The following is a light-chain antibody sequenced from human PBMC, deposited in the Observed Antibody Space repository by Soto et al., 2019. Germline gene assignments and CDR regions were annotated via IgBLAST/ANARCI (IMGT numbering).Light chain of an antibody. V-gene: IGKV3-15*01. CDR2: GAF. J-gene: IGKJ4*01. Sequence: EIVMTQSPPTLSVSPGERATLSCRASQSVSYNLAWYQQKPGQAPRLLIYGAFTRATGIPARFSGSGSGTEFTLTISSLQTEDFVVYYCRQYNKCPPVTFGGGTNVEI. CDR3: RQYNKCPPVT. CDR1: QSVSYN.